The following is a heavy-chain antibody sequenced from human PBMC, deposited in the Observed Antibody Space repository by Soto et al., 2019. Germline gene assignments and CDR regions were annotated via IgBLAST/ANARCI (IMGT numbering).Heavy chain of an antibody. J-gene: IGHJ5*02. Sequence: QLQLQESGSGLVKPSQTLSLTCAVSGGSISSGGYSWSWIRQPPGKGLEWIGYIYHSGSTYYNPSLKSRVALSVERSKNQSPLTLSSVTAADTAVEYCARVPDRWGQGALVTVSS. CDR2: IYHSGST. V-gene: IGHV4-30-2*01. CDR3: ARVPDR. CDR1: GGSISSGGYS.